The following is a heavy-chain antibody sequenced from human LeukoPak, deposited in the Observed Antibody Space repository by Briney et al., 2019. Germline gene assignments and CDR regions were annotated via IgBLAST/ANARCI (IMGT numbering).Heavy chain of an antibody. CDR1: GGTFSSYA. CDR2: IIPIFGTA. D-gene: IGHD5-18*01. J-gene: IGHJ4*02. CDR3: ARDPYRQPFDY. Sequence: SVKVSCKASGGTFSSYAISWVRQAPGQGLEWMGGIIPIFGTANYAQKFQGRVTMTRDMSTSTVYMELSSLRSEDTAVYYCARDPYRQPFDYWGQGTLVTVSS. V-gene: IGHV1-69*05.